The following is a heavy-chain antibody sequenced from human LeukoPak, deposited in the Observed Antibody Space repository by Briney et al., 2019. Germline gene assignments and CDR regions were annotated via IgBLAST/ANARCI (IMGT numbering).Heavy chain of an antibody. J-gene: IGHJ4*02. D-gene: IGHD3-22*01. CDR3: ANYDSSGYYLDY. CDR2: IIPIFGTA. CDR1: GGTFSSYA. Sequence: SVKVSCKASGGTFSSYAISWVRQAPGQGLEWMGGIIPIFGTANYAQKFQGKVTITADKSTSTAYMELSSLRSEDTAVYYCANYDSSGYYLDYWGQGTLVTVSS. V-gene: IGHV1-69*06.